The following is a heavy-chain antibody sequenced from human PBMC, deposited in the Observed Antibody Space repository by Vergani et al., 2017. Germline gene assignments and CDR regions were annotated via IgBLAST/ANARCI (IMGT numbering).Heavy chain of an antibody. CDR1: GGSISSHY. D-gene: IGHD3-22*01. Sequence: QVQLQESGLGLVKPSETLSLTCTVSGGSISSHYWSWIRQPPGKGLEWIGYIYYSGSTYYNPSLKSRVTISVDTSKNQFSLKLSSVNAADTAVYYCARYMVSRIVVVGFDYWGQGTLVTVSS. V-gene: IGHV4-59*11. J-gene: IGHJ4*02. CDR2: IYYSGST. CDR3: ARYMVSRIVVVGFDY.